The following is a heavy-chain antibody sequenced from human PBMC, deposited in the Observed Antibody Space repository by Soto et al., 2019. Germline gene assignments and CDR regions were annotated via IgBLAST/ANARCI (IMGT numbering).Heavy chain of an antibody. V-gene: IGHV1-69*13. CDR1: GGTSSSYA. CDR2: IIPIFGTA. J-gene: IGHJ6*02. CDR3: ASVIPPISAAGTGVYYDYGRDV. D-gene: IGHD6-13*01. Sequence: GASVKVSCKASGGTSSSYAISWVRQAPGQGLEWMGGIIPIFGTANYAQKFQGRVTITADESTSTAYMELSSLRSEDTAVYYCASVIPPISAAGTGVYYDYGRDVWG.